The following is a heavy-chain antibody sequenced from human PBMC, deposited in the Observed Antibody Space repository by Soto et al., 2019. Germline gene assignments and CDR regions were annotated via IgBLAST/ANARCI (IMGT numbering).Heavy chain of an antibody. J-gene: IGHJ4*02. CDR3: ARGRRQEEYCSSTSCKYYFED. V-gene: IGHV4-31*03. CDR1: GGSISSGGYY. CDR2: IYYSGST. D-gene: IGHD2-2*01. Sequence: SETLSLTCTVSGGSISSGGYYWSWIRQHPGKGLEWIGYIYYSGSTYYNPSLKSRVTISVDTSKNQFSLKLSSVTAADTAVYYCARGRRQEEYCSSTSCKYYFEDWGPGTRVTVSS.